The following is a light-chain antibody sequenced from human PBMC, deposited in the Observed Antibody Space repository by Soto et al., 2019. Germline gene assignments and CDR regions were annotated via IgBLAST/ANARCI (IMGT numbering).Light chain of an antibody. V-gene: IGKV2-24*01. CDR1: QGLVHIDGTTY. CDR3: MEGAHLRT. J-gene: IGKJ1*01. CDR2: KIS. Sequence: DIVLTQSPLSLLVTLGQPASISCRASQGLVHIDGTTYLSWLHQRPGLPPRLLIYKISVRLPGVPDRFSGSGEGTEFPLKISRVEAEDVGIYYCMEGAHLRTFGQGTKVELK.